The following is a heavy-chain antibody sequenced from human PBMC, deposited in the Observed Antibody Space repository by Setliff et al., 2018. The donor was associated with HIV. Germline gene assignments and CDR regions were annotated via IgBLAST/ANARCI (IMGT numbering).Heavy chain of an antibody. Sequence: ASVKVSCKASGYTFTDYYIHWVRQAPGQGLEWMGWINSASGGTNHADSVRGRFTIFSDNAKNTLFLQMNSLRAEDTAMYYCARDSSGTYTQDDDALDLWGQGTRVTVSS. CDR2: INSASGGT. J-gene: IGHJ3*01. CDR3: ARDSSGTYTQDDDALDL. D-gene: IGHD1-26*01. CDR1: GYTFTDYY. V-gene: IGHV1-2*02.